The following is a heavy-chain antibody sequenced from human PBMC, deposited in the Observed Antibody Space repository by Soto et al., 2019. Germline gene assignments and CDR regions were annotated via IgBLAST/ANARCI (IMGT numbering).Heavy chain of an antibody. V-gene: IGHV4-30-4*01. Sequence: SETLSLTCTVSGGSISSGDYYWSWIRQPPGKGLEWIGYIYYSGSTYYYPSLKSRVTISVDTSKNQFSLKLSSVTAADTAVYYCARVPKVPAAIDYWGQGTLVTVSS. CDR3: ARVPKVPAAIDY. J-gene: IGHJ4*02. D-gene: IGHD2-2*01. CDR1: GGSISSGDYY. CDR2: IYYSGST.